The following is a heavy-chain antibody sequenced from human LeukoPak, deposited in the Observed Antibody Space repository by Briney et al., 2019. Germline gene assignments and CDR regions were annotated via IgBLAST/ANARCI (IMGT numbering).Heavy chain of an antibody. CDR2: ISSSGSTI. CDR1: GFTFSSYE. J-gene: IGHJ4*02. CDR3: ARDCGREGFGY. V-gene: IGHV3-48*03. Sequence: GGSLRLSCAASGFTFSSYEMNWVRQAPGKGLEWVSYISSSGSTIYYADSVKGRFTISRDNAKNSLYLQMNSLRAEDTAVYYCARDCGREGFGYWGQGTLVTVSS.